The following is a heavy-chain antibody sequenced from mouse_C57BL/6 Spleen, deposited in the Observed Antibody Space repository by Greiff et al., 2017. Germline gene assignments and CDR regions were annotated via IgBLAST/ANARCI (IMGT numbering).Heavy chain of an antibody. CDR1: GYTFTSYT. V-gene: IGHV1-4*01. CDR2: INPSSGYT. Sequence: QVHVKQSGAELARPGASVKMSCKASGYTFTSYTMHWVKQRPGQGLEWIGYINPSSGYTKYNQKFKDKATLTADKSSSTAYMQLSSLTSEDSAVYYCARWPNYYGSTLDYWGQGTTLTVSS. CDR3: ARWPNYYGSTLDY. J-gene: IGHJ2*01. D-gene: IGHD1-1*01.